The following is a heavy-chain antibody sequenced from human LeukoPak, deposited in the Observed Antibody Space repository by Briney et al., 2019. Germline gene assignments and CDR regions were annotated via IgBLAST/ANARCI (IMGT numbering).Heavy chain of an antibody. D-gene: IGHD3-9*01. CDR3: ARDILTGYSIQEQDY. CDR1: GYTFTSYG. V-gene: IGHV1-18*01. Sequence: GASVKVSCKASGYTFTSYGISWVRQAPGQGLEWTGWISAYNGNTNYAQKLQGRVTMTTDTSTSTAYMELRSLRSDDTAVYYCARDILTGYSIQEQDYWGQGTLVTVSS. CDR2: ISAYNGNT. J-gene: IGHJ4*02.